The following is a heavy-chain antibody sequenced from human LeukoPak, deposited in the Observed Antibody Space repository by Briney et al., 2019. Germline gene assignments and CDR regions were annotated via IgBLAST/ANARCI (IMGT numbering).Heavy chain of an antibody. Sequence: GGSLRLSCAASGFTFSSYWMSWVRQAPGKGLEWVANIKQDGSEKYYVDSVKGRFTISRDNAKNSLYLQMNSLRAEDTAVYYCAREGLLWFGELLGVFDYWGQGTLVTVSS. V-gene: IGHV3-7*01. CDR1: GFTFSSYW. J-gene: IGHJ4*02. CDR3: AREGLLWFGELLGVFDY. CDR2: IKQDGSEK. D-gene: IGHD3-10*01.